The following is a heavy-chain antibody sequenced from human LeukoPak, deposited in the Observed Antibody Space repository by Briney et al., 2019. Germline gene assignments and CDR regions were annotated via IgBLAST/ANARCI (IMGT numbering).Heavy chain of an antibody. CDR1: GFTFSSYA. J-gene: IGHJ4*02. CDR2: ISGSGGST. V-gene: IGHV3-23*01. CDR3: ATRGYSRESGYYFDY. D-gene: IGHD6-13*01. Sequence: GGSLRLSCAASGFTFSSYAMSWVRQAPGKGLEWVSAISGSGGSTYYADSVKGRFTISRDNSKNTLYLQMNSLRAEDTAVYYCATRGYSRESGYYFDYWGQGTLVTVSS.